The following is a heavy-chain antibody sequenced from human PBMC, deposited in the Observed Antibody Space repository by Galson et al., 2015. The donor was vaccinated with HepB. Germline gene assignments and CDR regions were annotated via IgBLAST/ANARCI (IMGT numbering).Heavy chain of an antibody. CDR3: ARVGGGKTYEAFDI. CDR1: GYTFTTYG. J-gene: IGHJ3*02. D-gene: IGHD1-26*01. CDR2: ISGYTGNT. V-gene: IGHV1-18*01. Sequence: SVKVSCKASGYTFTTYGLIWVRQAPGQGLEWMGWISGYTGNTNYPQKFQGRVEMTIDTSTTTVYMDLKSLRSDDTAVYYCARVGGGKTYEAFDIWAQGTLITASA.